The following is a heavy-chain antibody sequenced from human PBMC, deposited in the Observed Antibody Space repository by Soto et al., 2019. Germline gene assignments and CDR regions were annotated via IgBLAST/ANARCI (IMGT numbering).Heavy chain of an antibody. Sequence: SETLSLTCTVSGGSISSYYWSWIRQPPGKGLEWIGYIYYSGSTNYNPSLKSRVTISVDTSKNQFSLKLSSVTAADTAVYYCAGYRLAPRPGGWFDLWGQGTLVTVSS. D-gene: IGHD1-26*01. CDR1: GGSISSYY. V-gene: IGHV4-59*01. CDR3: AGYRLAPRPGGWFDL. CDR2: IYYSGST. J-gene: IGHJ5*02.